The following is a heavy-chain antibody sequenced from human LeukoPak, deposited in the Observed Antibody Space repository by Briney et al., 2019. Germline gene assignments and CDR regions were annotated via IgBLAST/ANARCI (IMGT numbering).Heavy chain of an antibody. CDR1: GFTFSSYW. CDR3: ARDREASSGWYGY. J-gene: IGHJ4*02. D-gene: IGHD6-19*01. Sequence: PGGSLRLSCAASGFTFSSYWMSWIRQAPGKGLEWVSYISSGSSYTNYADSVKGRFTISRDNAKNSLSLQMNSLRAEDTAIYYCARDREASSGWYGYWGQGTLVTVSS. V-gene: IGHV3-11*06. CDR2: ISSGSSYT.